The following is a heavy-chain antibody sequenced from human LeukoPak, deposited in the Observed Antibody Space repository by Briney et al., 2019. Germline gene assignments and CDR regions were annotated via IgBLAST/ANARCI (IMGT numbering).Heavy chain of an antibody. CDR3: ARGATSSIVVVVAATPDAFDI. CDR2: ISPSGGST. D-gene: IGHD2-15*01. V-gene: IGHV1-46*01. J-gene: IGHJ3*02. CDR1: GYTFTSNY. Sequence: ASVKVSCKAFGYTFTSNYMHWVRQAPGQGPEWMGVISPSGGSTTYAQKFQGRVTLTRDMSTSTAYMELSSLRSEDTAVYYCARGATSSIVVVVAATPDAFDIWGQGTMVTVSS.